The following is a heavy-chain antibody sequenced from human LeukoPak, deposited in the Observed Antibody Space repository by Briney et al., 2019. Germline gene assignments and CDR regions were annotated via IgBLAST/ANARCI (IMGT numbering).Heavy chain of an antibody. CDR1: RGSIESYY. CDR3: ARFPYFEGFDY. Sequence: SETLSLTCSVSRGSIESYYWSWIRQPPGKGLEFIGYIAASGTTKHNPSLKSRVTLSMDTSKNQFSLKLTSVSAADTAVYFCARFPYFEGFDYWGQGIQVIVSS. D-gene: IGHD3-9*01. CDR2: IAASGTT. J-gene: IGHJ4*02. V-gene: IGHV4-4*08.